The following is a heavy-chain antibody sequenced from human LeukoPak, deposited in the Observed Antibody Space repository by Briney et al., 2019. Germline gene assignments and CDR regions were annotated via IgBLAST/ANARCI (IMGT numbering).Heavy chain of an antibody. D-gene: IGHD3-22*01. Sequence: FETLFLTFACYCGSFSGYYWSWIRQPPGKGPEWIGENNHSGSTNYNPSLKSRVTMSVDTSKNQFSLKLSSVTAADTAVYYCARGNLQYSSGYPRPAEYFQHWGQGTLVTVSS. CDR3: ARGNLQYSSGYPRPAEYFQH. V-gene: IGHV4-34*01. CDR1: CGSFSGYY. J-gene: IGHJ1*01. CDR2: NNHSGST.